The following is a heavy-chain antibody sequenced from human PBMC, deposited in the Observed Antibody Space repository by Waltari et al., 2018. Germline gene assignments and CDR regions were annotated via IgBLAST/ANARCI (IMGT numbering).Heavy chain of an antibody. CDR1: GYTFTGYY. CDR2: INPNSGGT. CDR3: ARASPALGGIGELFRSRGMDV. D-gene: IGHD3-10*01. V-gene: IGHV1-2*04. Sequence: QVQLVQSGAEVKKPGASVKVSCKASGYTFTGYYMPWVRQAPGQGLEWMGWINPNSGGTSYAQKFQGWVTMTRDTSISTAYMELSRLRSDDTAVYYCARASPALGGIGELFRSRGMDVWGQGTTVTVSS. J-gene: IGHJ6*02.